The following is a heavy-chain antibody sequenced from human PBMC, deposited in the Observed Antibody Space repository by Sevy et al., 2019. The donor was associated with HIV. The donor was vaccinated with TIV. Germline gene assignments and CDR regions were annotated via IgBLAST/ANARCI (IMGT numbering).Heavy chain of an antibody. CDR3: ARDSGLIWRGVGNYFDY. CDR1: GFTFSSYA. Sequence: GGSPRLSCAASGFTFSSYAMHWVRQAPGKGLEWVAVISYDGSNKYYADSVKGRFTISRDNSKNTLYLQMNSLRAEDTAVYYCARDSGLIWRGVGNYFDYWGQGTLVTVSS. V-gene: IGHV3-30*04. CDR2: ISYDGSNK. D-gene: IGHD3-10*01. J-gene: IGHJ4*02.